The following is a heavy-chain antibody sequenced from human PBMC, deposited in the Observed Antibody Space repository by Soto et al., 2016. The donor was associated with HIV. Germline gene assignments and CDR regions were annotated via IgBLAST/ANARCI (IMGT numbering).Heavy chain of an antibody. J-gene: IGHJ4*02. V-gene: IGHV1-46*01. Sequence: QVQLVQSGAEVKKPGASVKVSCKASGYTITSYYMHWVRQAPGQGLEWMGIINPSGGSTRYAQKFQGRVTMTRDTSTSTVYMEVSSLRSEDTAVYYCARDQSGTGLLGFDYWGPGERWSPSPQ. CDR3: ARDQSGTGLLGFDY. CDR2: INPSGGST. CDR1: GYTITSYY. D-gene: IGHD2-15*01.